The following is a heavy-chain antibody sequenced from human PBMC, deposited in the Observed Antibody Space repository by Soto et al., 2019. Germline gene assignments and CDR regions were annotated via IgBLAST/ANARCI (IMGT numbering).Heavy chain of an antibody. Sequence: EVQLLESGGGLVQPGGSLRLSCAASGFTFSSYAMSWVRQAPGKGLEWVSAISGSGGSTYYADSVKGRFTISRDNSENTLYLQMNSLKAEETSVYYCAKESSIFGVVLGYYIGVWGKGNPVTLSS. D-gene: IGHD3-3*01. CDR1: GFTFSSYA. V-gene: IGHV3-23*01. CDR3: AKESSIFGVVLGYYIGV. CDR2: ISGSGGST. J-gene: IGHJ6*03.